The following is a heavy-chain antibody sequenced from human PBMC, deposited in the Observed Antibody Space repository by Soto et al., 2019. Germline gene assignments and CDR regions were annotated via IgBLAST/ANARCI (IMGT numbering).Heavy chain of an antibody. J-gene: IGHJ6*02. CDR2: ISSSSSYI. CDR1: GFTFSSYS. Sequence: PGGSLSLSCAASGFTFSSYSMNWVRQAPGKGLEWVSSISSSSSYIYYADSVKGRFTISRDNAKNSLYLQMNSLRAEDTAVYYCARDPSSIAARRYYYYGMDVWGQGTTVTVSS. D-gene: IGHD6-6*01. V-gene: IGHV3-21*01. CDR3: ARDPSSIAARRYYYYGMDV.